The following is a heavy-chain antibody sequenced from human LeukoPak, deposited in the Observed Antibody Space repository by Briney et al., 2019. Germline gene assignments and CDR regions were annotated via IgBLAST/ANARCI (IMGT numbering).Heavy chain of an antibody. CDR1: GFTFSSYW. Sequence: GGSLRLSCAASGFTFSSYWMSWVRQAPGKGLEWVANIKQDGSEKYHVDSVKGRFTISRDNAKNSLYLQMNSLRAEDTAVYYCARDPRSGSYYFLVYWGQGTLVTVSS. V-gene: IGHV3-7*01. D-gene: IGHD1-26*01. J-gene: IGHJ4*02. CDR2: IKQDGSEK. CDR3: ARDPRSGSYYFLVY.